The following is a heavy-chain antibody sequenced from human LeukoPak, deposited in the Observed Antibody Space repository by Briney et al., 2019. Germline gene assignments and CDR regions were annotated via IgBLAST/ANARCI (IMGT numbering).Heavy chain of an antibody. D-gene: IGHD6-19*01. Sequence: GASVKVSCKASGYTFTSYDINWVRQAPGQGLEWMGRIIPILGIANYAQKFQGRVTITADKSTSTAYMELSSLRSEDTAVYYCARDTGIYSSGPKSVFGYWGQGTLVTVSS. CDR1: GYTFTSYD. CDR3: ARDTGIYSSGPKSVFGY. J-gene: IGHJ4*02. V-gene: IGHV1-69*04. CDR2: IIPILGIA.